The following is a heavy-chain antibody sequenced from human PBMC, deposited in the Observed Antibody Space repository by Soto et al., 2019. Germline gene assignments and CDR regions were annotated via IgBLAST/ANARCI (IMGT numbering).Heavy chain of an antibody. V-gene: IGHV2-5*02. J-gene: IGHJ6*02. D-gene: IGHD3-9*01. CDR1: GFSLSPSGVG. Sequence: QITLKEAGPTLVKPTQTLTLTCTLSGFSLSPSGVGVGWIRQHQGKALEWRALIYCDDDTRYSPSLKSRLTSPQDTANNQVVLTMTNMDPVDTATDYCAHTLRDLDWLSMDVLGQGTPVTVSS. CDR3: AHTLRDLDWLSMDV. CDR2: IYCDDDT.